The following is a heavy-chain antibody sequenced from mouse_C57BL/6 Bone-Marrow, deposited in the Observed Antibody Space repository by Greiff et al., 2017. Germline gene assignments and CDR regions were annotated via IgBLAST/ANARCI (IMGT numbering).Heavy chain of an antibody. V-gene: IGHV14-4*01. J-gene: IGHJ1*03. CDR2: IDPENGDT. CDR3: TPYYGNSYGWYFDV. D-gene: IGHD1-1*01. Sequence: EVKLQESGAELVRPGASVKLSCTASGFNIKDDYMHWVKQRPEQGLEWIGWIDPENGDTEYASKFQGKATITADTSSNTAYLQHSSLTSEDTAVYYCTPYYGNSYGWYFDVWGTGTTVTVSS. CDR1: GFNIKDDY.